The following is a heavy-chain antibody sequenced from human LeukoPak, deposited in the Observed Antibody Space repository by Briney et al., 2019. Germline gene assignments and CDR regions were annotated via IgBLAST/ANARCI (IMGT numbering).Heavy chain of an antibody. Sequence: SETLSLTCAVYGESFSGYYWSWIRQPPGKGLEWIGEINHSGSANYNPSLKSRVTISVDTSKNQFSLKLSSVTAADTAVYYCARDARSITMVRGVISEWGQGTLVTVSS. D-gene: IGHD3-10*01. V-gene: IGHV4-34*01. J-gene: IGHJ4*02. CDR1: GESFSGYY. CDR3: ARDARSITMVRGVISE. CDR2: INHSGSA.